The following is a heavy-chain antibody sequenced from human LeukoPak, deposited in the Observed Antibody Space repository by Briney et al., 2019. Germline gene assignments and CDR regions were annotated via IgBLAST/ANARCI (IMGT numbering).Heavy chain of an antibody. CDR1: GYTFTSYG. CDR2: ISAYNGNT. Sequence: ALVKVSCKASGYTFTSYGISWVRQAPGQGLEWMGWISAYNGNTNYAQKLQGRVTMTTDTSTSTAYMELRSLRSDDTAVYYCAMYSSGWYGGAFDIWGQGTMVTVSS. J-gene: IGHJ3*02. CDR3: AMYSSGWYGGAFDI. D-gene: IGHD6-19*01. V-gene: IGHV1-18*01.